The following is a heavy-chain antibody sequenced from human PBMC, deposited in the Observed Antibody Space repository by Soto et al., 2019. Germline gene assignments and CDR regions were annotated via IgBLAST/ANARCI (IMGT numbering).Heavy chain of an antibody. CDR1: GFTVSSNY. CDR3: ARVTGYSSSWYESYYFDY. CDR2: IYSGGST. Sequence: GGPLRLSCAASGFTVSSNYMSWVRQAPGKGLEWVSVIYSGGSTYYADSVKGRFTISRDNSKNTLYLQMNSLRAEDTAVYYCARVTGYSSSWYESYYFDYWGQGTLVTVSS. V-gene: IGHV3-53*01. J-gene: IGHJ4*02. D-gene: IGHD6-13*01.